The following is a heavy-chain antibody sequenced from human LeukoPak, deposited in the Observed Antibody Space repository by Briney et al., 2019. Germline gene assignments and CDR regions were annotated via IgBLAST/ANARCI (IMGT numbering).Heavy chain of an antibody. J-gene: IGHJ5*02. CDR2: ISSDGSNK. V-gene: IGHV3-30-3*01. CDR1: GFTFSTYT. Sequence: GGSLRLSCAASGFTFSTYTMHWVRQPPGKGLEWVALISSDGSNKYYADSVKGRFTISRDNAKNSLNLQMNSLRAEDTAVYYRATSSNAPGNHWGQGTLVTVSS. D-gene: IGHD2-2*01. CDR3: ATSSNAPGNH.